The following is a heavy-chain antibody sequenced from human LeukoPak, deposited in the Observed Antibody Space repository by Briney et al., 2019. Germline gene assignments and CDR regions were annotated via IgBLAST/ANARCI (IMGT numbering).Heavy chain of an antibody. CDR3: GGGAWFDP. J-gene: IGHJ5*02. Sequence: SVNFSCKASGCTLSIYTIRCVRQAPGQGLECMGRIIPILGIANYAQKFQGRVTTTADKSTSTAYMELSSLRSEETAVYCGGGGAWFDPWGQGTLVTVSS. CDR1: GCTLSIYT. D-gene: IGHD3-10*01. CDR2: IIPILGIA. V-gene: IGHV1-69*02.